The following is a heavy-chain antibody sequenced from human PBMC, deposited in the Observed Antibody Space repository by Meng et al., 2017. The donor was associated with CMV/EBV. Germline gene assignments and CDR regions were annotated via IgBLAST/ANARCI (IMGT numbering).Heavy chain of an antibody. D-gene: IGHD6-13*01. V-gene: IGHV4-30-4*08. J-gene: IGHJ4*02. CDR2: IYYSGST. CDR1: GGSISRGDYY. Sequence: QGPLQASGPGWGKPSQTLSLPCIVFGGSISRGDYYWSWIRQPPGKGLGWIGYIYYSGSTYYNPSLKSRVTISVDTSKNQFSLKLSSVTAADTAVYYCARAQYSSSCDYWGQGTLVTVSS. CDR3: ARAQYSSSCDY.